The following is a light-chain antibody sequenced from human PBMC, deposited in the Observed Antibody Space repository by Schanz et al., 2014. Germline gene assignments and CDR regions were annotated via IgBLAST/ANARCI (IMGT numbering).Light chain of an antibody. CDR1: QSVSSY. V-gene: IGKV3-20*01. CDR2: AAS. J-gene: IGKJ3*01. CDR3: QQYGSSPFT. Sequence: EIVLTQSPATLSVSPGERATLSCRVSQSVSSYLAWYQQKPGQAPRLLIYAASNRATGIPARFSGSGSGTDFTLTISRLEPEDFAVYYCQQYGSSPFTFGPGTTVDIK.